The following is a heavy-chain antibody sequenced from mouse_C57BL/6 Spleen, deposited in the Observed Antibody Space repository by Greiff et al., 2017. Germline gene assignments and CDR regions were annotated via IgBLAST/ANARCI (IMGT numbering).Heavy chain of an antibody. J-gene: IGHJ2*01. CDR2: INPNNGGT. V-gene: IGHV1-26*01. Sequence: EVQLQQSGPELVKPGASVKISCKASGYTFTDYYMNWVKQSHGKSLEWIGDINPNNGGTSYNQKFKGKATLTVDKSSSTAYMELRSLTSEDSAVYYCARCPFYYYGSRPHYFDYWGQGTTLTVSS. D-gene: IGHD1-1*01. CDR1: GYTFTDYY. CDR3: ARCPFYYYGSRPHYFDY.